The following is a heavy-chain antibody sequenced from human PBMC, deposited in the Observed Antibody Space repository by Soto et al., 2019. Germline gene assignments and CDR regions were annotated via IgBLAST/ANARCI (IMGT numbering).Heavy chain of an antibody. V-gene: IGHV1-46*03. CDR1: GNTLTTYY. D-gene: IGHD1-20*01. J-gene: IGHJ4*02. Sequence: ASVKVSCKASGNTLTTYYIHWVRQAPGQGLEWMGVINPSGGGTNYAQKFQGRVTMTRDTSTSTVYMDLRSLRSEDTAMYYCATTYDSITFYFDRWGPGTLVTVSS. CDR3: ATTYDSITFYFDR. CDR2: INPSGGGT.